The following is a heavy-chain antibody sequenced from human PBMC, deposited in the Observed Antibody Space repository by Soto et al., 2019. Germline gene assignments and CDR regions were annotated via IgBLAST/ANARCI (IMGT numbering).Heavy chain of an antibody. D-gene: IGHD5-18*01. CDR3: AKGHSYGFQDYLDY. CDR2: ISYDGSDK. V-gene: IGHV3-30*18. CDR1: GFTFSTYG. J-gene: IGHJ4*02. Sequence: GGSLRLSCAASGFTFSTYGMHWVRQAPGKGLEWVAVISYDGSDKYYADSVKGRFTISRDNSKNTLSLQMNSLRAEDTAVYYCAKGHSYGFQDYLDYWGQGTLVTVSS.